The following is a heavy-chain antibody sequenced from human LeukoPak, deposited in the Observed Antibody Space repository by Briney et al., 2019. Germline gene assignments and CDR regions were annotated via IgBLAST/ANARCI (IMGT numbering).Heavy chain of an antibody. V-gene: IGHV4-39*01. CDR1: GGSISSSSCY. D-gene: IGHD2/OR15-2a*01. J-gene: IGHJ3*02. CDR2: IYYSGST. Sequence: PSETLSLTCTVSGGSISSSSCYWGWIRQPPGKGLEWIGSIYYSGSTYYNPSLKSRVTISVDTSKNQFSLKLSSVTAADTAVYYCARPQRTAAPFDAFDIWGQGAMVTVSS. CDR3: ARPQRTAAPFDAFDI.